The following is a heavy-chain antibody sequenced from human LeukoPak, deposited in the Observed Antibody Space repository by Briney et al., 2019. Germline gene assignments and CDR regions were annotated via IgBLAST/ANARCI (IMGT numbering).Heavy chain of an antibody. D-gene: IGHD6-19*01. V-gene: IGHV3-30*03. CDR3: ARVFNQWPHQKYYFDY. CDR1: GFTFSSYA. J-gene: IGHJ4*02. Sequence: GGSLRLSCAASGFTFSSYAIRWVRQAPGKGLEWVALISSDGGNEFYADSVKGRFTISRDNSKNTLYLQLNSLRTVDTAVYYCARVFNQWPHQKYYFDYWGQGTLVTVSS. CDR2: ISSDGGNE.